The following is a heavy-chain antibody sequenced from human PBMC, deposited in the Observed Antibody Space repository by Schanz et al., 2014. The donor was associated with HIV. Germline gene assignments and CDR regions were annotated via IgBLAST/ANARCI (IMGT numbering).Heavy chain of an antibody. CDR2: ITSSSSYI. V-gene: IGHV3-21*01. CDR3: ATDLSSXXXFDN. Sequence: EVQLVESGGGLAKPGGSLRLSCAASGFTFSRYSLNWVRQAPGKGLEWVSSITSSSSYIYYADSVKGRFSVSRDNAKNSLYLQMNSLRAEDTAVYFCATDLSSXXXFDNGGQGTLVTVSP. CDR1: GFTFSRYS. J-gene: IGHJ4*02. D-gene: IGHD2-15*01.